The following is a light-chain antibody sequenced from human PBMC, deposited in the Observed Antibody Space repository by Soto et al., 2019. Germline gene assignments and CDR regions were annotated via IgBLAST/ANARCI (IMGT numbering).Light chain of an antibody. CDR1: NSNLGAGYD. CDR3: QVWDSDSDHVV. Sequence: QSVLTQPPSVSGAPGQRVTISCTGTNSNLGAGYDVHWYQQLPGAAPKLVIFGNRNRPSGVPERFSGSNSGNTATLTISRVDAGDEADYFCQVWDSDSDHVVFGGGTKLTVL. J-gene: IGLJ2*01. V-gene: IGLV1-40*01. CDR2: GNR.